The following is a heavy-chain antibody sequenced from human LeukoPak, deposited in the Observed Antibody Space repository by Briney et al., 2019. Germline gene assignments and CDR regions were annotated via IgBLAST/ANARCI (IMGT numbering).Heavy chain of an antibody. CDR3: AKGPQVGSGYHPDY. D-gene: IGHD3-22*01. V-gene: IGHV3-23*01. CDR1: GFPLSSYA. CDR2: ISGSGGST. Sequence: GGSLRLSCAASGFPLSSYAMRWVRQAPGRGLEWVSVISGSGGSTYYADSVKGRFTISRENSENTLYLQMNSLRVEDTAVYYCAKGPQVGSGYHPDYWGQGTLVTVSS. J-gene: IGHJ4*02.